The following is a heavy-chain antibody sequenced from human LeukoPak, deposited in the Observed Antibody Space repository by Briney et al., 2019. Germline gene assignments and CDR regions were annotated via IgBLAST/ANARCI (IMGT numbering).Heavy chain of an antibody. V-gene: IGHV3-9*01. D-gene: IGHD1-14*01. J-gene: IGHJ4*02. CDR3: ARRLSTTWAFDY. CDR1: GFTFDDYA. CDR2: ISWNSGSI. Sequence: GGSLRLSCAASGFTFDDYAMHWVRQAPGKGLEWVSGISWNSGSIGYADSVKGRFTISRDNDKNSLYLQMSSLRAEDTALYYCARRLSTTWAFDYWGQGTLVTVSS.